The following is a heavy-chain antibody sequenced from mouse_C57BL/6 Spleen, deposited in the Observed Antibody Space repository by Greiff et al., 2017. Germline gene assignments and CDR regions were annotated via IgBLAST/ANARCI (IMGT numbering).Heavy chain of an antibody. CDR2: IYWDDDK. D-gene: IGHD1-1*01. J-gene: IGHJ2*01. Sequence: QVQLQESGPGILQSSPTLSLTCSFSGFSLSTSGMGVSWIHQPSGQGLEWLAHIYWDDDKRYNPSLKSPLTISKDTSRNQVFLKITSVDTAETATYYCARSGDYYGSSYEDWGQGTTLTVAS. CDR1: GFSLSTSGMG. CDR3: ARSGDYYGSSYED. V-gene: IGHV8-12*01.